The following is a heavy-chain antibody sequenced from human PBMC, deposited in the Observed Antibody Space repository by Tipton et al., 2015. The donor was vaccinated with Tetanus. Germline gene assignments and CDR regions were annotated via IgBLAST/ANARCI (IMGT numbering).Heavy chain of an antibody. V-gene: IGHV3-23*01. CDR3: ARRGSSRTFDY. Sequence: GSLRLSCAASGFTFSSYAMTWVRQAPGKGLEWVSIIGFTGSNAYYADSVKGRFSISRDNSKNTLSLQMNSLRAEDTAVYYCARRGSSRTFDYWGQGSLVTVSS. D-gene: IGHD3-16*01. CDR1: GFTFSSYA. J-gene: IGHJ4*02. CDR2: IGFTGSNA.